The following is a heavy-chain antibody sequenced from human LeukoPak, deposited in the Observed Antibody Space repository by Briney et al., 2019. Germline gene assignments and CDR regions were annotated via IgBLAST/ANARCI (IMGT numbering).Heavy chain of an antibody. CDR3: AREARSNKGGHDY. Sequence: GGSLRLSCAASGFTVSSNYMSWVRQAPGKGLQWVSVIYSGGSTYYADSVKGRFTISRDNSKNTLYLQMNSLRAEDTAVYYCAREARSNKGGHDYWGQGTLVTVSS. CDR1: GFTVSSNY. J-gene: IGHJ4*02. D-gene: IGHD2/OR15-2a*01. V-gene: IGHV3-53*01. CDR2: IYSGGST.